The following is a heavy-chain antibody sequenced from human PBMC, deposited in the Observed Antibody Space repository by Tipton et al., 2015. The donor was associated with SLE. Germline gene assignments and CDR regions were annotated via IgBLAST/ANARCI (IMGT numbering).Heavy chain of an antibody. CDR3: ARDRGFVAFDI. CDR2: IYYSGST. D-gene: IGHD3-10*01. V-gene: IGHV4-59*01. CDR1: GGSFGGYY. J-gene: IGHJ3*02. Sequence: TLSLTCAVYGGSFGGYYWSWIRQPPGKGLEWIGYIYYSGSTNYNPSLKSRVTISVDTSKNQFSLKLSTVTAADTAVYYCARDRGFVAFDIWGQGTMVTVSS.